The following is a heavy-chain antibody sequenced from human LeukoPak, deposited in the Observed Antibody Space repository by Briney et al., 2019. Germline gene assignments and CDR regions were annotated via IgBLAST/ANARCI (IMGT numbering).Heavy chain of an antibody. CDR1: GGSFSGYY. J-gene: IGHJ3*02. D-gene: IGHD6-19*01. CDR3: ARGRWQWLVRGAFDI. Sequence: SETLSLTCAVYGGSFSGYYWSWTRQPPGKGLEWIGEINHSGSTNYNPSLKSRVTISVDTSKNQFSLKLSSVTAADTAVYYCARGRWQWLVRGAFDIWGQGTMVTVSS. CDR2: INHSGST. V-gene: IGHV4-34*01.